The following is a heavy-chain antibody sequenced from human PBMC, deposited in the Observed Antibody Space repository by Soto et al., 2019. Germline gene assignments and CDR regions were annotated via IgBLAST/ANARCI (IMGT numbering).Heavy chain of an antibody. CDR2: IYYTGST. V-gene: IGHV4-59*01. Sequence: PSETLSLTCTVSGSSISPFYWSWIRHPPGKGLEWIGYIYYTGSTNYNPSLKSRVTLSLGTSRNQLSLKLRSVTAADTAVYYCTRVGGYYGDYPNFDYWGPGTLVTVSS. D-gene: IGHD4-17*01. J-gene: IGHJ4*02. CDR3: TRVGGYYGDYPNFDY. CDR1: GSSISPFY.